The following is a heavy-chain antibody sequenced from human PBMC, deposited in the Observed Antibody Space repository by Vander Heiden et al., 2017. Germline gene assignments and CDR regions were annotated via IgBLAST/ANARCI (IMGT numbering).Heavy chain of an antibody. D-gene: IGHD4-17*01. J-gene: IGHJ6*02. CDR2: IIPIFGTA. CDR3: ARGSPYGDYYDYYYGMDV. Sequence: QVQLVQSGAEVKKPGSSVKVSCKASGGTFSSYAISWVRQAPGQGLEWMGGIIPIFGTANYAQKFQGRVTITADESTSTAYRELSSLRSEDTAVYYCARGSPYGDYYDYYYGMDVWGQGTTVTVSS. V-gene: IGHV1-69*01. CDR1: GGTFSSYA.